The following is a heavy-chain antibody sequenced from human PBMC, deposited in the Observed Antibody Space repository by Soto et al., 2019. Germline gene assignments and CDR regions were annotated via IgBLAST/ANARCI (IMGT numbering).Heavy chain of an antibody. D-gene: IGHD6-13*01. Sequence: GGSLRLSCAASGFTFSSYSMNWVRQAPGKGLEWVSSISSSSSYIYYADSVKGRFTISRDNAKNSLYLQMNSLRAEDTAAYYCARDGIGIAEAARYGMDVWGQGTTVTVSS. CDR3: ARDGIGIAEAARYGMDV. CDR2: ISSSSSYI. J-gene: IGHJ6*02. CDR1: GFTFSSYS. V-gene: IGHV3-21*01.